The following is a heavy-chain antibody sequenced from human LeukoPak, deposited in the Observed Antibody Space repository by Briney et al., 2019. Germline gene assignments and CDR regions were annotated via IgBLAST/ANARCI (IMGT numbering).Heavy chain of an antibody. Sequence: GESLKISCKGSGYSFTSYWIGWVRQMPGKGLEWMGIIYPGDSDTRYSPSFQGQVTISADKSISTAYLQWSSLKASDTAMYYCARQPIAAAGNRFYWFDPWGQGTLVTVSS. D-gene: IGHD6-13*01. CDR2: IYPGDSDT. V-gene: IGHV5-51*01. J-gene: IGHJ5*02. CDR1: GYSFTSYW. CDR3: ARQPIAAAGNRFYWFDP.